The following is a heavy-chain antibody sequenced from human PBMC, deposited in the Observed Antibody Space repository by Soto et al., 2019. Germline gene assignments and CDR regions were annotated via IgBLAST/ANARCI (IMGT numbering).Heavy chain of an antibody. Sequence: SETLSLTCTVSGGSISSSSYYWGWIRQPPGKGLEWIGSIYYSGSTYYNPSLKSRVTISVDTSKNQFSLKLSSVTAADTAVYYCARISEDYYYGMDVWGQGTTVTVS. D-gene: IGHD2-15*01. V-gene: IGHV4-39*01. CDR2: IYYSGST. J-gene: IGHJ6*02. CDR1: GGSISSSSYY. CDR3: ARISEDYYYGMDV.